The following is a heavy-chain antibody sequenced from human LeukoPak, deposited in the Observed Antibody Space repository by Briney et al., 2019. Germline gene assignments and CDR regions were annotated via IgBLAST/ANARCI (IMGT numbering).Heavy chain of an antibody. V-gene: IGHV3-66*01. Sequence: PGGSLRLSCAASRFTVSSNYMSWVRQAPGKGLEWFSVIYSGGSTYYADSVKGRFTISRDNSKNTLYLQMNSLRAEDTAVYYCAGGYCSGGSCIDAFDIWGQGTMVTVSS. CDR2: IYSGGST. CDR3: AGGYCSGGSCIDAFDI. D-gene: IGHD2-15*01. J-gene: IGHJ3*02. CDR1: RFTVSSNY.